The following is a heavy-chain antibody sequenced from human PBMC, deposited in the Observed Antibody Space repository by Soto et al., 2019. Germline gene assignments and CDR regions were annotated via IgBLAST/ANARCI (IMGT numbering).Heavy chain of an antibody. J-gene: IGHJ6*02. CDR2: IIPIFGTA. D-gene: IGHD2-2*01. V-gene: IGHV1-69*01. CDR1: VGTFSSYA. CDR3: ARGQYQLLTGDYYYYGMDV. Sequence: QVQLVQSGAEVKKPGSSVKVSCKASVGTFSSYAISWVRQAPGQGLEWMGGIIPIFGTANYAQKFQGRVTITADESTSTAYMELSSLRSEDTAVYYCARGQYQLLTGDYYYYGMDVWGQGTTVTVSS.